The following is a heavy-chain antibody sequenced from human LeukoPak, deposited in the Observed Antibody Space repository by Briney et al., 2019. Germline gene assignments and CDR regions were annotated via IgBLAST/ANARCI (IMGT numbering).Heavy chain of an antibody. J-gene: IGHJ5*02. CDR2: ISAYNGNT. Sequence: ASVKVSCKASGYTFTSYGISWVRQAPGQGLEWMGWISAYNGNTNYAQKLQGRVTMTTDTSTSTAYMELSSLRSEDTAVYYCARDSTPIYCSSTSCYSRGGNWFDPWGQGTLVTVSS. D-gene: IGHD2-2*01. CDR1: GYTFTSYG. V-gene: IGHV1-18*01. CDR3: ARDSTPIYCSSTSCYSRGGNWFDP.